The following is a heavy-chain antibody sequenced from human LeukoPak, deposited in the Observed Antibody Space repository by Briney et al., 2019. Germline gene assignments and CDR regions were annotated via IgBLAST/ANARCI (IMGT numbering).Heavy chain of an antibody. V-gene: IGHV4-59*01. Sequence: SETLSLTCTVSGGSISSYYWSWIRQPPGKGLEWIGYIYYSGSTNYNPSLKSRVTISVDTSKNQFSLKLNSVTAADTAVYYCAGRYYGSFDYWGQGTLVTVSS. CDR2: IYYSGST. CDR1: GGSISSYY. J-gene: IGHJ4*02. CDR3: AGRYYGSFDY. D-gene: IGHD3-10*01.